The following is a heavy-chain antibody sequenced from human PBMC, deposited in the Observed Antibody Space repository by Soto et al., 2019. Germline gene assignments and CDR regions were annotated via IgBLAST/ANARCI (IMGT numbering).Heavy chain of an antibody. CDR1: GFTFSSYG. Sequence: GGSLRLSCAASGFTFSSYGMHWVRQAPGKGLEWVAVIWYDGSNKYYADSVKGRFTISRDNSKNTLYLQMNSLRAEDTAVYYCATMGIVVVPAAIMAAASFGYWGQGTLVTVSS. CDR2: IWYDGSNK. J-gene: IGHJ4*02. D-gene: IGHD2-2*03. V-gene: IGHV3-33*01. CDR3: ATMGIVVVPAAIMAAASFGY.